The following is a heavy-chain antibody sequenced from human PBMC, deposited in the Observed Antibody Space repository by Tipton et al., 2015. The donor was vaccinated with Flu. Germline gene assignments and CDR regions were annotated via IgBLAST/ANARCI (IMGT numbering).Heavy chain of an antibody. D-gene: IGHD3-10*01. CDR2: IRSKAYGGTT. CDR3: TRDSMWVITIVRGVYDY. J-gene: IGHJ4*01. V-gene: IGHV3-49*04. CDR1: GFTFGDYA. Sequence: SLRLSCTASGFTFGDYAMSWVRQAPGKGLEWVGFIRSKAYGGTTEYAATVKGRFTISRDDSKSIAYLQMNSLNTEDTAVYYCTRDSMWVITIVRGVYDYWGQRTLVTVSA.